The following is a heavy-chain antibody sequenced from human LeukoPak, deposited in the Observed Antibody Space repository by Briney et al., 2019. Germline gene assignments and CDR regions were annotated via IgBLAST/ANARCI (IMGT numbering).Heavy chain of an antibody. V-gene: IGHV4-39*02. CDR2: IYSSEST. J-gene: IGHJ4*02. CDR3: GGGSGSYYNPFDY. CDR1: GGSISRTSYF. D-gene: IGHD3-10*01. Sequence: SETLSLTCTVSGGSISRTSYFWAWIRQPPGKGLEWIGGIYSSESTYYNPSLKSRVTISVDTSKNHFSLGLSSVTAADTAVYYCGGGSGSYYNPFDYWGQGTLVTVSS.